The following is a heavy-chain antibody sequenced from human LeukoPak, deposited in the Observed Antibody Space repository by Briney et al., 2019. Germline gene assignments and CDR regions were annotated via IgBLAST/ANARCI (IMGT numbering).Heavy chain of an antibody. J-gene: IGHJ4*02. CDR3: AKGRGIQLWLGIDY. CDR1: GFTFSSYA. D-gene: IGHD5-18*01. Sequence: PGGSLRLSCAASGFTFSSYAMSWVRQAPGKGLEWVSAISGSGGSTYYADSVKGRFTISRDNSKHTLYLQMSSLRAEDAAVYYCAKGRGIQLWLGIDYWGQGTLVTVSS. V-gene: IGHV3-23*01. CDR2: ISGSGGST.